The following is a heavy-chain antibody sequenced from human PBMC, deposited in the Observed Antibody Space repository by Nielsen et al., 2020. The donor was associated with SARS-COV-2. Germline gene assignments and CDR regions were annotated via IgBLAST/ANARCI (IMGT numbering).Heavy chain of an antibody. J-gene: IGHJ3*02. D-gene: IGHD3-16*02. CDR2: ISWNSGSI. CDR1: GFTFDDYA. CDR3: AKLVGELSGDAFDI. Sequence: SLKISCAASGFTFDDYAMHWVRQAPGKGLEWVSGISWNSGSIGYADSVKGRFTISRDNAKNSLYLQMNSLRAEDTALYYCAKLVGELSGDAFDIWGQGTMVTVSS. V-gene: IGHV3-9*01.